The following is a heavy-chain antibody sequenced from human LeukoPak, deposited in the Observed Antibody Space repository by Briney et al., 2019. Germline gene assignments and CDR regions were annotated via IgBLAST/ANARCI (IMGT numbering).Heavy chain of an antibody. CDR1: GGTFSSYA. D-gene: IGHD1-26*01. Sequence: SVKVSCKASGGTFSSYAISWVRQAPGQGLEWMGRIIPIFGTANYAQEFQGRVTITTDESTSTAYMELSSLRSEDTAVYYCAREGRYSGSHFQHWGQGTLVTVSS. CDR2: IIPIFGTA. J-gene: IGHJ1*01. V-gene: IGHV1-69*05. CDR3: AREGRYSGSHFQH.